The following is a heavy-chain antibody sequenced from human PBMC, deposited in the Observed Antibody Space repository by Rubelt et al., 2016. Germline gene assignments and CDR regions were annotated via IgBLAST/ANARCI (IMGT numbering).Heavy chain of an antibody. J-gene: IGHJ4*02. CDR3: ARDLGGSYSEVLKSFDY. D-gene: IGHD1-26*01. CDR2: INAGNGNT. Sequence: QVQLVQSGAEVKKPGASVKVSCKASGYTFTNYAMHWVRQAPGQRLEWMGWINAGNGNTKYSQNFQGRVTVFRDTSASTAYMELSSLRSEDTAVDYCARDLGGSYSEVLKSFDYWGQGTLVTVSS. V-gene: IGHV1-3*01. CDR1: GYTFTNYA.